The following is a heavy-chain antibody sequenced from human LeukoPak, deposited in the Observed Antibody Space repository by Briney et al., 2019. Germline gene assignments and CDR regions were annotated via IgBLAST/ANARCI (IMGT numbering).Heavy chain of an antibody. CDR2: INHSGST. CDR1: GGSFSGYY. CDR3: ARGANWGSPDY. Sequence: SGTLSLTCAVYGGSFSGYYWSWIRQPPGKGLEWIGEINHSGSTNYNPSLKSRVTISDTSKNQFSLKLSSVTAADTAVYYCARGANWGSPDYWGQGTLVTVSS. J-gene: IGHJ4*02. V-gene: IGHV4-34*01. D-gene: IGHD7-27*01.